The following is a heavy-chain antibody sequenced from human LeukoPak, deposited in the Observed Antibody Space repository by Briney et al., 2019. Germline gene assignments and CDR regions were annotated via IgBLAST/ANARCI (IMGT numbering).Heavy chain of an antibody. V-gene: IGHV3-21*01. D-gene: IGHD4-17*01. Sequence: ETLSLTCIVSGYSISSGYYWGWVRQAPGKRLEWVSSISSSSSYIYYADSVKGRFTISRDNAKNSLYLQMNSLRAEDTAVYYCARELNEGRYGDYFWIWGQGTLVTVSS. J-gene: IGHJ4*02. CDR2: ISSSSSYI. CDR1: GYSISSGYY. CDR3: ARELNEGRYGDYFWI.